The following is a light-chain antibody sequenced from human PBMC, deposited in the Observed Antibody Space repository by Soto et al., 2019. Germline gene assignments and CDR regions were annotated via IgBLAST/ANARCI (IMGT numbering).Light chain of an antibody. Sequence: DIHITQSPSTLSASGGDRVAIACRASQRISSWLAWYQQKPGKAPKLLIYDASSLESGVPSRFSGSGSGTEFTLTISSLQPDDFATHYCHQYNSYPLTFGGGTKVEIK. CDR3: HQYNSYPLT. J-gene: IGKJ4*01. CDR1: QRISSW. V-gene: IGKV1-5*01. CDR2: DAS.